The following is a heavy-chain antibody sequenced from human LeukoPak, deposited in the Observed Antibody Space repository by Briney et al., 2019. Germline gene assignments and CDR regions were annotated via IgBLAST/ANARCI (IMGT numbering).Heavy chain of an antibody. CDR3: ASGYKTVSVFDH. Sequence: GASVNVSCKASGYTFTTYYMHWVRQAPGQGLVWMGLINPSGGGTRYAQKFQGRVTMTRDTSTSTVYMELSSLRSEDTAVYYCASGYKTVSVFDHWGQGTPVTVSS. V-gene: IGHV1-46*01. D-gene: IGHD5-24*01. CDR1: GYTFTTYY. J-gene: IGHJ4*02. CDR2: INPSGGGT.